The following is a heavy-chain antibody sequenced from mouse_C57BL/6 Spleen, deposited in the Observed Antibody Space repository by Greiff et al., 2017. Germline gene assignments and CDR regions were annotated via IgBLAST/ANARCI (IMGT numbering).Heavy chain of an antibody. V-gene: IGHV1-55*01. Sequence: QVQLQQPGAELVKPGASVKMSCKASGYTFTSYWITWVKQRPGQGLEWIGDIYPGSGSTKYNEKFKSKATLTVDTSSSTAYMQLSSLTSEDSAVYYCARRGNYYGSRHWYFDVWGTGTTVTVSS. CDR2: IYPGSGST. CDR1: GYTFTSYW. D-gene: IGHD1-1*01. CDR3: ARRGNYYGSRHWYFDV. J-gene: IGHJ1*03.